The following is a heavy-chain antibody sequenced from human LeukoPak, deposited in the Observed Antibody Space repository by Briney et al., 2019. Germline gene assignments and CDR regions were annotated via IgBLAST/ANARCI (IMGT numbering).Heavy chain of an antibody. J-gene: IGHJ4*02. V-gene: IGHV3-23*01. CDR3: AKPYYSGSGSYDY. CDR1: GFTFSSYW. CDR2: ISSSGGSI. Sequence: GGSLRLSCAASGFTFSSYWMSWVRQAPGKGLEWVSVISSSGGSIYYADSVKGRFTISRDNSKNTLHLQLNSLRAEDTAVYYCAKPYYSGSGSYDYWGQGTLVTVSS. D-gene: IGHD3-10*01.